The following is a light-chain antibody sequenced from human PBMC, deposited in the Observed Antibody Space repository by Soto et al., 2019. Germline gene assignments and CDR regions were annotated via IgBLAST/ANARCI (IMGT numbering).Light chain of an antibody. J-gene: IGKJ4*01. V-gene: IGKV1-12*01. CDR1: QLISSW. CDR3: QQASSFPLT. Sequence: IQMTQSPSSVSASVGDTVTITCRASQLISSWLAWYQQKPGKAPKLLIYAASNLQSGVPSRFSGSESGTDFTLTTSSLQPEDFATYYCQQASSFPLTFGGGTKVDIK. CDR2: AAS.